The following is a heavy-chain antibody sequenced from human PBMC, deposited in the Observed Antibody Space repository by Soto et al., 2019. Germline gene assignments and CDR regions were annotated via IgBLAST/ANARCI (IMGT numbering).Heavy chain of an antibody. CDR2: ISYDGSNK. CDR3: ARGTVTTFEVVLDY. CDR1: GFTFSSYA. J-gene: IGHJ4*02. Sequence: GGSLRLSCAASGFTFSSYAMHWVRQAPGKGLEWVAVISYDGSNKYYADSVKGRFTISRDNSKNTLYLQMNSLRAEDTAVYYCARGTVTTFEVVLDYWGQGTLVTVSS. V-gene: IGHV3-30-3*01. D-gene: IGHD4-4*01.